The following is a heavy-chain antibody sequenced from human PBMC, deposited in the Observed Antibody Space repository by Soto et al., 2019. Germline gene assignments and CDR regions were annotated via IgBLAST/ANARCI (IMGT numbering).Heavy chain of an antibody. J-gene: IGHJ4*02. CDR2: VYYSGGT. Sequence: PSETLSLTCTVSGGSISSYYWSWIRKPPGKGLEWIGYVYYSGGTYYNPSLRSRVTISVDTSKNQFSLKLSSVTAADTALYYCASRYSSRFDYRAQRTLDTGSS. CDR3: ASRYSSRFDY. D-gene: IGHD6-13*01. CDR1: GGSISSYY. V-gene: IGHV4-59*08.